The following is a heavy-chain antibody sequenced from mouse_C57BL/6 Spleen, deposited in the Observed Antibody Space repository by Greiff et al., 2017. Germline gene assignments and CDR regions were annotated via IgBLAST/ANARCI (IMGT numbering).Heavy chain of an antibody. D-gene: IGHD2-2*01. CDR3: AREAYGYDKGYFDY. V-gene: IGHV3-6*01. J-gene: IGHJ2*01. Sequence: EVQLVESGPGLVKPSQSLSLTCSVTGYSITSGYYWNWIRQFPGNKLEWMGYISYDGSNNYNPSLKNRISITRDTSKNQFFLKLNSVTTEDTATYYCAREAYGYDKGYFDYWGQGTTLTVSS. CDR1: GYSITSGYY. CDR2: ISYDGSN.